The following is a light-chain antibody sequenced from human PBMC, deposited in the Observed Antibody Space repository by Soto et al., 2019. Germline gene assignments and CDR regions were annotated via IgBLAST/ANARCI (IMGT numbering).Light chain of an antibody. J-gene: IGLJ1*01. CDR3: SSYTSSITQFYV. V-gene: IGLV2-14*01. CDR2: EVS. CDR1: SSDVGGYNY. Sequence: QSALTQPASVSGSPGQSSTISCTGTSSDVGGYNYVSWYQQHPGKAPKLMIYEVSNRPSGVSNRFSGSKSGNTASLTISGLQAEDEADYYCSSYTSSITQFYVFVPGTKVTVL.